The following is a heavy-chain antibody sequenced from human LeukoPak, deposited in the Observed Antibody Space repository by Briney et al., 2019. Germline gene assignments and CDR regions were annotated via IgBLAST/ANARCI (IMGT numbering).Heavy chain of an antibody. Sequence: GRSLRLSCAASGFTFDDYAMHWVRQAPGKGLEWVSGISWNSGSIGYADSVKGRFTISRDNAKNSLYLQMNSLRAEDTAVYYCARDSDRMIVVVSPQRYWGQGTLVTVSS. V-gene: IGHV3-9*01. CDR2: ISWNSGSI. J-gene: IGHJ4*02. CDR1: GFTFDDYA. D-gene: IGHD3-22*01. CDR3: ARDSDRMIVVVSPQRY.